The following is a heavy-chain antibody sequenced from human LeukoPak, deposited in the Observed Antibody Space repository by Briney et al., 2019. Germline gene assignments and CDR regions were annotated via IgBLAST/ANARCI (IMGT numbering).Heavy chain of an antibody. CDR1: GFTFSADW. CDR3: AREVFQCLHSLCYKPLDY. D-gene: IGHD2-2*02. Sequence: GGSLRLSCAASGFTFSADWMNWVRQAPGKGLVWVSRINGDGSTTTYADSVKGRFTISRDNAKNTLYLQMNSLRAEDTAMYFCAREVFQCLHSLCYKPLDYWGQGTLVTVSS. CDR2: INGDGSTT. V-gene: IGHV3-74*03. J-gene: IGHJ4*02.